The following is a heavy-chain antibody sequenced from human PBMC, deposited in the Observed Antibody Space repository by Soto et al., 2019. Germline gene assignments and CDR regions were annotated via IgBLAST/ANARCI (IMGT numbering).Heavy chain of an antibody. Sequence: GTRSLSWAAAGFTLNIYSMIWVRQAPGKGLEWVSSISSRSSNIDYADSVKGRFTISRDNANNSLYLQMNNLSADDTAVYYCARDTKMLAHLICMDHWGRGTLGTGSS. CDR2: ISSRSSNI. J-gene: IGHJ4*02. D-gene: IGHD3-22*01. CDR3: ARDTKMLAHLICMDH. CDR1: GFTLNIYS. V-gene: IGHV3-21*01.